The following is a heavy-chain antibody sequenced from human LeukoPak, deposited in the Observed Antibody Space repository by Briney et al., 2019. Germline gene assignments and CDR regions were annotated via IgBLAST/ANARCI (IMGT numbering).Heavy chain of an antibody. Sequence: ASVKVSCKASGYTFTDYYMHWVRQAPGQGLEWMGWINPNSGGTNYAQKFQGRVTMTRDTSISTAYMELSRLRSDDTAVYYCARDIKYYYDSSGYPIFPDYWGQGTLVTVSS. J-gene: IGHJ4*02. CDR3: ARDIKYYYDSSGYPIFPDY. D-gene: IGHD3-22*01. CDR2: INPNSGGT. CDR1: GYTFTDYY. V-gene: IGHV1-2*02.